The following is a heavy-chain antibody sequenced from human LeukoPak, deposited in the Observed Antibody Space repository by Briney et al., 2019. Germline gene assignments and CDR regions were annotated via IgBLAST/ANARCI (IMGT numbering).Heavy chain of an antibody. CDR2: IYTSGST. V-gene: IGHV4-4*07. CDR3: ARDLRVSSWFDP. Sequence: KPSETLSLTCTVSGGSISSYYWSWIRQPPGKGLEWIGCIYTSGSTNYNPSLKSRVTMSVDTSKNQFSLKLSSVTAADTAVYYCARDLRVSSWFDPWGQGTLVTVSS. D-gene: IGHD2-2*01. CDR1: GGSISSYY. J-gene: IGHJ5*02.